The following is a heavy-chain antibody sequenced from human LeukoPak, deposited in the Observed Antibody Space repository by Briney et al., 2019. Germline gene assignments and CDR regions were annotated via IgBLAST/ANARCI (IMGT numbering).Heavy chain of an antibody. CDR2: ISAYNGNT. CDR3: ARDRGLHLGELSLYDY. CDR1: GYTLTSYG. J-gene: IGHJ4*02. V-gene: IGHV1-18*01. Sequence: ASVKVSCKASGYTLTSYGISGVRQAPAQGVEWMGWISAYNGNTNYAQKLQGRVTMTTDTSTSIAYMELRSLRSDDTAVYYCARDRGLHLGELSLYDYWGQGNLVTVSS. D-gene: IGHD3-16*02.